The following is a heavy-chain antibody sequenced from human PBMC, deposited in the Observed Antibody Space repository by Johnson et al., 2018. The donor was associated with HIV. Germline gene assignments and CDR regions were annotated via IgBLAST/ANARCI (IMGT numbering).Heavy chain of an antibody. CDR2: ISSNGGST. Sequence: VQLVESGGGLVQPGGSLRLSCAASGFTVSSNYMSWVRQAPGKGLEYVSAISSNGGSTYYANSVKGRFTISRDNSKNTLYLQMGSLRAEDMAVYYCARGGRSFDIWGQGTVVTVSS. CDR1: GFTVSSNY. V-gene: IGHV3-64*01. J-gene: IGHJ3*02. CDR3: ARGGRSFDI.